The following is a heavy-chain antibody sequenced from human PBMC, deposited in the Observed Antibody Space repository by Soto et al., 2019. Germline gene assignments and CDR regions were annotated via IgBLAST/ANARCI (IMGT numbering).Heavy chain of an antibody. D-gene: IGHD3-16*01. CDR2: IFPIFNTA. CDR1: GGTFSSYG. CDR3: AGGTHATFGRVTVYYYYGMDV. J-gene: IGHJ6*02. Sequence: QEQLVQSGAEVKKPGSSVKVSCKASGGTFSSYGFSWVRQAPGPGPDWVGDIFPIFNTATYAQKFQGRVTITADEYTRTVYMDLSSLRSDGTAVYYCAGGTHATFGRVTVYYYYGMDVCVQGRTVTVSS. V-gene: IGHV1-69*01.